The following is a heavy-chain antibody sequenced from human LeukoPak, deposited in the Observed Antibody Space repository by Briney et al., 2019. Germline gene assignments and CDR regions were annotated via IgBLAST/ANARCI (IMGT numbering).Heavy chain of an antibody. D-gene: IGHD1-26*01. J-gene: IGHJ6*03. CDR1: GGSISSSNW. V-gene: IGHV4-4*02. CDR2: IYHSGST. CDR3: ARSYSGSYLGDYYYYMDV. Sequence: SGTLSLTCAVSGGSISSSNWWSWARQPPGKGLEWIGEIYHSGSTNYNPSLKSRVTISVDKSKNQFSLKLSSVTAADTAVYYCARSYSGSYLGDYYYYMDVWGKGTTVTVSS.